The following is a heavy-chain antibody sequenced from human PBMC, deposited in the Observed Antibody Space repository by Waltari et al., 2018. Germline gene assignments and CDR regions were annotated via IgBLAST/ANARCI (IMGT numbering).Heavy chain of an antibody. CDR1: VYSISRGSS. J-gene: IGHJ2*01. V-gene: IGHV4-38-2*02. D-gene: IGHD1-26*01. CDR2: IYQSGST. Sequence: QVQLQESGPGLVNPSETLSLPCTVPVYSISRGSSWGWLRQPPGRGLEWIGSIYQSGSTYYNPSLKSRVTISVDTSKNQFSLKLSSVTAADTAVYYCAREPIVGATAFWYFDLWGRGTLVTVSS. CDR3: AREPIVGATAFWYFDL.